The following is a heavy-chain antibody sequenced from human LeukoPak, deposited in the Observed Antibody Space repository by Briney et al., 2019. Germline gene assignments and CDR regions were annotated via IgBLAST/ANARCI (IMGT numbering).Heavy chain of an antibody. CDR1: GGSFSAYY. J-gene: IGHJ4*02. CDR3: ASSDYGGYPGTDY. V-gene: IGHV4-34*01. D-gene: IGHD4-17*01. CDR2: ISHRGST. Sequence: PSETLSLTCAVYGGSFSAYYWSWIRQPPGKGLEWIGEISHRGSTTYNPSLKSRVTISVDTSKNQFSLKVNSVTAADTAVYYCASSDYGGYPGTDYWGQGILVTVSS.